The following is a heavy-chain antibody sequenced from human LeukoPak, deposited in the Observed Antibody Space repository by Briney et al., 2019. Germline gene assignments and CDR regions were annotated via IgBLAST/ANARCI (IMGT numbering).Heavy chain of an antibody. CDR1: GGSISSGSYY. CDR2: IYTSGST. V-gene: IGHV4-61*02. J-gene: IGHJ4*02. D-gene: IGHD4-17*01. CDR3: ARDPDYGDSHFDY. Sequence: SQTLSLTCTVSGGSISSGSYYWSWIRQPAGKGLEWIGRIYTSGSTNYNPSLKSRVTISVDTSKNQFSLKLSSVTAADTAVYHCARDPDYGDSHFDYWGQGTLVTVSS.